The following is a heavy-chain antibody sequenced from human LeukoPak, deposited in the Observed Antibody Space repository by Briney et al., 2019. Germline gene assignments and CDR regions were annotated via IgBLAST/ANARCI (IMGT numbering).Heavy chain of an antibody. Sequence: GGSLRLSCEASGFTFSKCGMNWVRQAPGKGLEWILFITSTGRPIYYADSVKGRFTISRDNAKNSLYLQMNSLRAEDTAVYYCARQPEYDSSGYYWTPDAFDIWGQGTMVTVSS. CDR3: ARQPEYDSSGYYWTPDAFDI. V-gene: IGHV3-48*04. D-gene: IGHD3-22*01. J-gene: IGHJ3*02. CDR2: ITSTGRPI. CDR1: GFTFSKCG.